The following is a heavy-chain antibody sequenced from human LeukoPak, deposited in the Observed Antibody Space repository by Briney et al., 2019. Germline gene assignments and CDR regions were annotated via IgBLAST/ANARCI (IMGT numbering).Heavy chain of an antibody. CDR1: GGSISSYY. D-gene: IGHD3-22*01. CDR2: IYHSGST. Sequence: SETLSLTCTFSGGSISSYYWSWVRQPPGKGLEWIGSIYHSGSTYYNPSIKSRVTISVDTSKNQFSLKLSSVTAADTAVYYCASIYYSSGYYPRDDALDLWGQGTMVTVSS. J-gene: IGHJ3*01. V-gene: IGHV4-59*08. CDR3: ASIYYSSGYYPRDDALDL.